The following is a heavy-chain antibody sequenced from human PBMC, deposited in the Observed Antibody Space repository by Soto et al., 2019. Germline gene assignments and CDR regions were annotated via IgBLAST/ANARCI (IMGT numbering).Heavy chain of an antibody. D-gene: IGHD2-21*02. CDR3: ARSIVVVTALDY. CDR2: INAGNGNT. Sequence: QVQLVQSGAEEKKPGASVKVSCKASGYTFTSYAMHWVRQAPGQRLEWMGWINAGNGNTKYSQKYQGRVTITRDTTAITAYRELSSLRSEDTAVYYCARSIVVVTALDYGGQGPLVTVSS. V-gene: IGHV1-3*05. CDR1: GYTFTSYA. J-gene: IGHJ4*02.